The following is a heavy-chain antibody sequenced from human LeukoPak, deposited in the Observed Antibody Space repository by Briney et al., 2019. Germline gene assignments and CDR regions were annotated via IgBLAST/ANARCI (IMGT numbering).Heavy chain of an antibody. D-gene: IGHD6-13*01. CDR1: GFTFSSYA. CDR3: AKDRKDSSWYFTSFDY. J-gene: IGHJ4*02. V-gene: IGHV3-23*01. CDR2: ISGSGGST. Sequence: QTGGSLRLSCAASGFTFSSYAMSWVRQAPGKGLEWVSAISGSGGSTYYADSVKGRFTISRDNSKNTLYLQMNSLRAEDTAVYYCAKDRKDSSWYFTSFDYWGKGTLVTVSS.